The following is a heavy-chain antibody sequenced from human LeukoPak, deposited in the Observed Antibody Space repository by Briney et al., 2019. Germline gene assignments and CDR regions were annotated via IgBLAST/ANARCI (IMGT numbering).Heavy chain of an antibody. CDR2: IIPILGIA. D-gene: IGHD3-3*01. CDR1: GGTFSSYA. CDR3: ARLRITIFGAVDYYYMDV. V-gene: IGHV1-69*04. J-gene: IGHJ6*03. Sequence: SVKVSCKASGGTFSSYAISWVRRAPGQGLEWMGRIIPILGIANYAQKFQGRVTITADKSTSTAYMELSSLRSEDTAVYYCARLRITIFGAVDYYYMDVWGKGTTVTVSS.